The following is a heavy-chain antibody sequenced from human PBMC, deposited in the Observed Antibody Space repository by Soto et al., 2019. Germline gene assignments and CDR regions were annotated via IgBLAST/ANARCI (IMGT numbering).Heavy chain of an antibody. CDR3: AKDRCGSTSCYWHHWFDP. D-gene: IGHD2-2*01. V-gene: IGHV3-23*01. J-gene: IGHJ5*02. CDR1: GFTFSSYA. Sequence: EVQLLESGGGLVQPGGSLRLSCAASGFTFSSYAMSWVRQAPGKGLEWVSAISGSGGSTYYADSVKGRFTISRDNSKNTLYLQMNSRRAEDTAVYYCAKDRCGSTSCYWHHWFDPWGQGTLVTVSS. CDR2: ISGSGGST.